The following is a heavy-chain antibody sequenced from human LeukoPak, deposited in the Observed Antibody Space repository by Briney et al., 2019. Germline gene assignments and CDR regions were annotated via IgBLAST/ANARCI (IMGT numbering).Heavy chain of an antibody. Sequence: SETLSLTCTVSGGSISSGSYCWSWIRQPGGKGLEWIGRICASGSTNYNPSLKSRVTISVDTSKNQFSLKLSSVTAADTAVYYCARELAYSKYVEYWGQGTLVTVSS. D-gene: IGHD4-11*01. V-gene: IGHV4-61*02. J-gene: IGHJ4*02. CDR1: GGSISSGSYC. CDR3: ARELAYSKYVEY. CDR2: ICASGST.